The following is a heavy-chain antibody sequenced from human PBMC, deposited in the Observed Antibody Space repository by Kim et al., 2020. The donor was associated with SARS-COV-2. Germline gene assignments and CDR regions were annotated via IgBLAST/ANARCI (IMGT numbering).Heavy chain of an antibody. Sequence: SETLSLTCTVSGGSISNYYWSWIRQPPGKGLEWIGYVYYSGSTTYNPSLRSRVTITVDTSKNQFSLKLTSVTAADTAVYYCARRGTNHNWFDPWGQGTLVTFSS. CDR3: ARRGTNHNWFDP. CDR2: VYYSGST. CDR1: GGSISNYY. D-gene: IGHD1-26*01. V-gene: IGHV4-59*01. J-gene: IGHJ5*02.